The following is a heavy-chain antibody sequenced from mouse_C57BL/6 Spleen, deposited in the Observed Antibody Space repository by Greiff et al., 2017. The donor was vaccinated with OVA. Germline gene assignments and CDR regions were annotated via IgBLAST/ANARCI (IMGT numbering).Heavy chain of an antibody. V-gene: IGHV1-59*01. CDR2: IDPSDSYT. J-gene: IGHJ4*01. CDR3: ARGLLRSGAMDY. D-gene: IGHD1-1*01. Sequence: QVQLQQPGAELVRPGTSVKLSCKASGYTFTSYWMHWVKQRPGQGLEWIGVIDPSDSYTNYNQKFKGKATLTVDTSSSTAYMQLSSLTSEDSAVYYCARGLLRSGAMDYWGQGTSVTVSS. CDR1: GYTFTSYW.